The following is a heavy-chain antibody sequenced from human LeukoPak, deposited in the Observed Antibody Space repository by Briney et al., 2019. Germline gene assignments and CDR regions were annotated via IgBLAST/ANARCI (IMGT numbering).Heavy chain of an antibody. Sequence: GASVKVSCKASGYTFTSYAMHWVRQAPGQRLEWMGWINAGNGNTKYSQKFQGRVTITRDTSASTAYMELSSLRSGDTAVYYCARESQTGGDFDYWGQGTLVTVSS. D-gene: IGHD3-16*01. J-gene: IGHJ4*02. CDR3: ARESQTGGDFDY. CDR1: GYTFTSYA. CDR2: INAGNGNT. V-gene: IGHV1-3*01.